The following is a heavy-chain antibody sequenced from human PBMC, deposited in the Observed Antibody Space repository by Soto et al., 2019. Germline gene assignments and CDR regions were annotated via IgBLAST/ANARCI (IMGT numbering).Heavy chain of an antibody. J-gene: IGHJ5*02. V-gene: IGHV1-46*03. CDR3: ARSTDIVVVPAAIGVVSWFDP. Sequence: QVQLVQSGAEVKKPGASVKVSCKASGYTFTSYYMHWVRQAPGQGLEWMGIINPSGGSTSYAQKFQGRVTMTRDTSTSTVYMELSSLRSEDTAVYYCARSTDIVVVPAAIGVVSWFDPWGQGTLVTVSS. CDR2: INPSGGST. D-gene: IGHD2-2*02. CDR1: GYTFTSYY.